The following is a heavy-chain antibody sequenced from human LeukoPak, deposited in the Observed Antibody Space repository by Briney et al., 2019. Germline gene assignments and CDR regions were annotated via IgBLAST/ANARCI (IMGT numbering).Heavy chain of an antibody. CDR1: GYTFTGYY. CDR2: INPNSGGT. D-gene: IGHD3-3*01. J-gene: IGHJ4*02. V-gene: IGHV1-2*02. Sequence: ASVKVSCKASGYTFTGYYMHWVRQAPGQGLEWMGWINPNSGGTNYAQKFQGRVTMTRDTSISTAYMELSRLRSDDTAVYYRARDGTYYDFWSGYHDYWGQGTLVTVSS. CDR3: ARDGTYYDFWSGYHDY.